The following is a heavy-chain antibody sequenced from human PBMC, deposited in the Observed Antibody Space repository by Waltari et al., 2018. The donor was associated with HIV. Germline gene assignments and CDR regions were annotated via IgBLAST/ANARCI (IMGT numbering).Heavy chain of an antibody. Sequence: QLQLQESGPGLVKPSETLSLTCTVSGGSISSSSYYWGWIRQPPGKGLEGLGSIYYSGSTYYTPSLKSRVTISVDTSKNQFSLKLSSVTAADTAVYYGARVTLEVGALARFDYWGQGTLVTVSS. V-gene: IGHV4-39*07. CDR2: IYYSGST. J-gene: IGHJ4*02. D-gene: IGHD1-26*01. CDR3: ARVTLEVGALARFDY. CDR1: GGSISSSSYY.